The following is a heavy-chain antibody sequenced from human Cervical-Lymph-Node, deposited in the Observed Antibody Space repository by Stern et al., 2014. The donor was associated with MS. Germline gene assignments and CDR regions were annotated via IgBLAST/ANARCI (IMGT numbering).Heavy chain of an antibody. J-gene: IGHJ3*02. Sequence: QMKLGQSGAEVKKPGASVKVSCKASGYTFTSYGISWVRQAPGQGLEWMGWIRAYIDNTNYAQQLRGRVPMTTDTATSTAYMDLGSLRSDDTAVYYCARGLLGSENAFDIWGQGTMVTVSS. D-gene: IGHD2-15*01. CDR3: ARGLLGSENAFDI. CDR1: GYTFTSYG. V-gene: IGHV1-18*01. CDR2: IRAYIDNT.